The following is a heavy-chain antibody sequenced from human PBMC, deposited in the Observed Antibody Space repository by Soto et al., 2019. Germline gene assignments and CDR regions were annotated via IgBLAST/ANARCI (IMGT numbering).Heavy chain of an antibody. J-gene: IGHJ6*03. D-gene: IGHD6-13*01. Sequence: EVQLVESGGGLVKPGGSLRLSCAASGFTFSDYSMNWVRQAPGKGLECVSSISSSSSYIYYADSVKGRFTISRDNAKNSLYLQLNSLRAEDTAIYYSAKDRAASRAESHYYDMDVWGKGTTVTVSS. V-gene: IGHV3-21*01. CDR3: AKDRAASRAESHYYDMDV. CDR1: GFTFSDYS. CDR2: ISSSSSYI.